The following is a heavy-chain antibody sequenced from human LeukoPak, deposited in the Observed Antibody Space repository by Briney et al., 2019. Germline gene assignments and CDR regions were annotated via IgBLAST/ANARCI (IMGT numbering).Heavy chain of an antibody. CDR2: ISSSGSTI. CDR3: AREIRYCSGSKCYLFDY. D-gene: IGHD2-15*01. V-gene: IGHV3-48*03. Sequence: GGSLRLSCAASGFTFSSYEMDWVRQAPGKGLEWVSYISSSGSTIYYADSVKGRFTISRDNAKNSLYLQMNSLRAEGRAVYYCAREIRYCSGSKCYLFDYWGRGTLVTVSS. CDR1: GFTFSSYE. J-gene: IGHJ4*02.